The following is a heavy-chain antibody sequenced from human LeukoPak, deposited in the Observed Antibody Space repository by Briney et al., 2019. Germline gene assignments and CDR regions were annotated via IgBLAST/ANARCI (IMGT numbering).Heavy chain of an antibody. CDR2: INAGNGNT. CDR1: GYTFTSYA. J-gene: IGHJ6*02. CDR3: ARDQVVVVVAATIDYYYYGMDV. Sequence: ASVKVSCKASGYTFTSYAMHWVRQAPGQRLEWMGWINAGNGNTKYSQKFQGRDTITRDTSASTAYMELSSLRSEDTAVYYCARDQVVVVVAATIDYYYYGMDVWGQGTTVTVSS. D-gene: IGHD2-15*01. V-gene: IGHV1-3*01.